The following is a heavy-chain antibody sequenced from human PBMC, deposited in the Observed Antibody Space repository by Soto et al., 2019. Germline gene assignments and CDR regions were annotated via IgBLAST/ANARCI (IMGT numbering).Heavy chain of an antibody. Sequence: PSETLSLTCTVSGGSISSSSYYWGWIRQPPGKGLEWFGSIYYSGSTYYNPSLKSLVTISVDTSKNQFSLKLSSVTAADTAVYYCARGTYYYDSSGYYTQIRRFDYWGQGTPVTVSS. V-gene: IGHV4-39*01. CDR3: ARGTYYYDSSGYYTQIRRFDY. J-gene: IGHJ4*02. CDR2: IYYSGST. CDR1: GGSISSSSYY. D-gene: IGHD3-22*01.